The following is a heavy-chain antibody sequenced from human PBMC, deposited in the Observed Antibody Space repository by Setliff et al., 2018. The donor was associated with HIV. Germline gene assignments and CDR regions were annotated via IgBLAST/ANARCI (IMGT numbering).Heavy chain of an antibody. Sequence: GASVKVSCKASGYTFTGYYMHWVRQAPGQGLEWMGWINPNSGGTNYAQKFQGWVTMTRDTSISTAYMELSRLRSDDTAVYYCARGGAEGRIADPAGIRDWGQGTLVTVSS. D-gene: IGHD6-13*01. V-gene: IGHV1-2*04. CDR1: GYTFTGYY. CDR3: ARGGAEGRIADPAGIRD. CDR2: INPNSGGT. J-gene: IGHJ4*02.